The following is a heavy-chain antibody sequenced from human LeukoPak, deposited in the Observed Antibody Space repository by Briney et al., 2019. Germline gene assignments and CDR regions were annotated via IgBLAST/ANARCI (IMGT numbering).Heavy chain of an antibody. J-gene: IGHJ4*02. Sequence: GGSLRLSCAVSGFTFSSYWMHWVRQAPGKGLVWVSRISSDGSGTSYADSVKGRFTISRDNAKNTLYLQMNSLRAEDTGVYYCARANHPTYYDSSGYYQDYWGQGTQVTVSS. V-gene: IGHV3-74*01. CDR1: GFTFSSYW. CDR2: ISSDGSGT. CDR3: ARANHPTYYDSSGYYQDY. D-gene: IGHD3-22*01.